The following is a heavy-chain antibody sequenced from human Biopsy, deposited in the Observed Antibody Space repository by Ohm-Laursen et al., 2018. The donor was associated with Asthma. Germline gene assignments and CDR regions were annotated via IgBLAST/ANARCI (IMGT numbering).Heavy chain of an antibody. V-gene: IGHV5-51*01. CDR2: IFAANSET. J-gene: IGHJ4*02. Sequence: ESPRISFKPSRYTFSDSWIGWVRQMPGKGLEWMGFIFAANSETKYSPSFQGQVTISADMSITTAFLQWSSLKASDTAIYYCARFIDGTFFVDYWGQGTLVTVSS. CDR3: ARFIDGTFFVDY. CDR1: RYTFSDSW. D-gene: IGHD1-7*01.